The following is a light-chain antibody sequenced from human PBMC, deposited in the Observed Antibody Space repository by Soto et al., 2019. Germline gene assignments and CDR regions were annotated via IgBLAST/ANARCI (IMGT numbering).Light chain of an antibody. Sequence: EIVMTQSPATLSVSPGERATLSCRASQSVSNNLAWYQQKPGQGPWLLMYGASTRATGIPARFSGSRSGTEFTLTISSLQSEDSAVYYCQQYNDWPLTFGPGTKLDIK. CDR1: QSVSNN. J-gene: IGKJ3*01. V-gene: IGKV3-15*01. CDR2: GAS. CDR3: QQYNDWPLT.